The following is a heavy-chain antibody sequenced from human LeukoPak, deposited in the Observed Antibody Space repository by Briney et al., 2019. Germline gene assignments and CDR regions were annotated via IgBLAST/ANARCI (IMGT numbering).Heavy chain of an antibody. CDR3: ARHPNSNWDY. V-gene: IGHV3-72*01. J-gene: IGHJ4*02. D-gene: IGHD6-13*01. Sequence: GGSLRLSCAASGFTFSDHYMDWVRQTPGKGLEWVGRSRNKANSYTTEYAASVKGRFTISRDDSKNSLFLQMNSLKTDDTAAYYCARHPNSNWDYWGQGTLVTVSS. CDR2: SRNKANSYTT. CDR1: GFTFSDHY.